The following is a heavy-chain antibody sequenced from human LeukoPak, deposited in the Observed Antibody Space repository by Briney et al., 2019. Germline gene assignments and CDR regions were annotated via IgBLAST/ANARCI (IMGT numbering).Heavy chain of an antibody. CDR3: ARRVSGYYMDV. Sequence: GGSLRLSCAASGFTFSSYSMNWVRQAPGKGLEWVSFISSSSSTIYYADSVKGRFAISRDNAKNSLYLQMNSLRAEDTAVYYCARRVSGYYMDVWGKGTTVTVSS. CDR1: GFTFSSYS. CDR2: ISSSSSTI. J-gene: IGHJ6*03. D-gene: IGHD6-13*01. V-gene: IGHV3-48*01.